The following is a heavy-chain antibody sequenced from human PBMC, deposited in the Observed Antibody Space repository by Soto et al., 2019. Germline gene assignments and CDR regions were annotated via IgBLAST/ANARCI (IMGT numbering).Heavy chain of an antibody. J-gene: IGHJ4*02. CDR2: INPNSGGT. CDR1: GFTFTDYY. Sequence: GASVKVSGKTSGFTFTDYYMHWVRQAPGQGLECMGWINPNSGGTNYAQSFQGRVTMTRDTSISTAYMEVRRLRSDDTAVYYCARFQSSVAGTLADYWVQGTLVTVSS. V-gene: IGHV1-2*02. D-gene: IGHD6-19*01. CDR3: ARFQSSVAGTLADY.